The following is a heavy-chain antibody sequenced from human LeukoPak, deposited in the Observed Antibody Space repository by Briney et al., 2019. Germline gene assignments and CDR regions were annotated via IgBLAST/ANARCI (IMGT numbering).Heavy chain of an antibody. CDR1: GGTFSSYA. CDR3: AREIVVVPARRVGWFDP. J-gene: IGHJ5*02. Sequence: ASVKVSCKASGGTFSSYAISWVRQAPGQGLEWMGGIIPIFGTANYAQKFQGRVTITTDESTSTAYMELSSLRSEDTAVYYCAREIVVVPARRVGWFDPWGQGTLVTVSS. CDR2: IIPIFGTA. V-gene: IGHV1-69*05. D-gene: IGHD2-2*01.